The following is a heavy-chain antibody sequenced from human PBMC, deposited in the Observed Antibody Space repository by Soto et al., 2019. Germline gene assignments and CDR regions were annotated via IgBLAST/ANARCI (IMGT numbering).Heavy chain of an antibody. CDR2: IYHSGST. V-gene: IGHV4-4*02. CDR3: ASSVATFRDSTYFDY. CDR1: GGSISSSNW. D-gene: IGHD6-25*01. Sequence: SETLSLTCAVSGGSISSSNWWSWVRQPPGKGLEWIGEIYHSGSTNYNPSLKSRVTISVDKSKNQFSLKLSSVTAADTAVYYCASSVATFRDSTYFDYWGQGTLVTVSS. J-gene: IGHJ4*02.